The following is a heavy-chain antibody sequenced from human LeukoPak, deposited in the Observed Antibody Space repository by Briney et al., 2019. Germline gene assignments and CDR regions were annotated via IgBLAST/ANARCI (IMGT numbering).Heavy chain of an antibody. D-gene: IGHD3-16*01. V-gene: IGHV3-66*01. CDR1: GFTVSSNY. CDR3: ARDHYVDAFDI. J-gene: IGHJ3*02. CDR2: IHSGGGT. Sequence: PGGSLRLSCAASGFTVSSNYMSWVRQAPGKGLEWVSVIHSGGGTYYADAVKGRFTISRDNSKNTLYLQMNSLRAGDTAVYYCARDHYVDAFDIWGQGTMVTVSS.